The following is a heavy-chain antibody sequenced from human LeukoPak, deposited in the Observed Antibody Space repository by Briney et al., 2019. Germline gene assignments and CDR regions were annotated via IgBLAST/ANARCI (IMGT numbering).Heavy chain of an antibody. D-gene: IGHD3-3*01. CDR1: GFTFSSYS. V-gene: IGHV3-21*01. CDR2: ISSSSSSYI. CDR3: ASSVFWSGYQGYTGY. J-gene: IGHJ4*02. Sequence: GGSLRLSCAASGFTFSSYSMNWVRQAPGKGLEWVSSISSSSSSYIYYADSVKGRFTISRDNAKNSLYLQMNSLRAEDTAVYYCASSVFWSGYQGYTGYWGQGTLVTVSS.